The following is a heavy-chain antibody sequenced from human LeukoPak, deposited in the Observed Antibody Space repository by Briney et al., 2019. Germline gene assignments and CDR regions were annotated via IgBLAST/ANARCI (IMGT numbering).Heavy chain of an antibody. D-gene: IGHD6-19*01. CDR1: GYSISSGYY. CDR2: IYHSGST. CDR3: ARMGWYGVVY. Sequence: SETLSLTCTVSGYSISSGYYWGWLRQPPGKGLEWIGSIYHSGSTYYNPSLKSQVTISVDTSKNQFSLKLSSVTAADTAVYYCARMGWYGVVYWGQGTLVTVSS. J-gene: IGHJ4*02. V-gene: IGHV4-38-2*02.